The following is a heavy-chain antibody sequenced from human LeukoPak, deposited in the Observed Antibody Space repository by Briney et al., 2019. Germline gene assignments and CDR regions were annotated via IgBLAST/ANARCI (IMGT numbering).Heavy chain of an antibody. J-gene: IGHJ4*02. Sequence: GGSLRLSCAASGFTFSRNWMSWLRQAPGRGLEWVANIRQDGSDKYYVDSVKGRFTISRDNAKTSLFLQMNSLRVEDTAVYYCAREVYGDNYFDYWGRGTLVTVAS. V-gene: IGHV3-7*05. CDR3: AREVYGDNYFDY. CDR1: GFTFSRNW. D-gene: IGHD4-17*01. CDR2: IRQDGSDK.